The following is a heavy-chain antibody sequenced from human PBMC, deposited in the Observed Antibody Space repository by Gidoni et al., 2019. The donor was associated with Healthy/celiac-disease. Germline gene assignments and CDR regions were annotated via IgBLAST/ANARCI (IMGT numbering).Heavy chain of an antibody. V-gene: IGHV3-43*01. CDR1: GLPFDDYT. CDR2: ISWDGGST. CDR3: AKGDYYDFWSGALDY. Sequence: EVQLVESGGVVVQPGGYLRLSCAASGLPFDDYTMHWVRHAPGKGVELVSLISWDGGSTYYADSVKGRFTISRDNSKNSLYLQMNSLRTEDTALYYCAKGDYYDFWSGALDYWGQGTLVTVSS. J-gene: IGHJ4*02. D-gene: IGHD3-3*01.